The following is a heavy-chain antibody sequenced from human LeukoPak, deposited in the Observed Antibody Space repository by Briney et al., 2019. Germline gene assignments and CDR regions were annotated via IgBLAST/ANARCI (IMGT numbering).Heavy chain of an antibody. D-gene: IGHD2-2*01. J-gene: IGHJ6*02. CDR1: GYSFTSYW. Sequence: GESPKISCQGSGYSFTSYWIGWVRQMPGKGLEWMGRIDPSDSYTNYSPSFQGHVTISADKSISTAYLQWSSLKASDTAMYHCASHFKGYCSSTSCYRADAYYYYGMDVWGQGTTVTVSS. CDR3: ASHFKGYCSSTSCYRADAYYYYGMDV. V-gene: IGHV5-10-1*01. CDR2: IDPSDSYT.